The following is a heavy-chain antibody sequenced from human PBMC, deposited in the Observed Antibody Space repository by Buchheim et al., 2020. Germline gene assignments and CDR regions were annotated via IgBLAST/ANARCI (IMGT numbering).Heavy chain of an antibody. J-gene: IGHJ4*02. CDR1: GGSISSGDYY. D-gene: IGHD3-22*01. V-gene: IGHV4-30-4*01. CDR3: ARGAYYYDSSGYKHFYPFDY. CDR2: IYYSGST. Sequence: QVQLQESGPGLVKPSQTLSLTCTVSGGSISSGDYYWSWIRQPPGKGLEWIGYIYYSGSTYYNPSLKSRVTISVETSKNQFSLKLSSVTAADTAVYYCARGAYYYDSSGYKHFYPFDYWGQGTL.